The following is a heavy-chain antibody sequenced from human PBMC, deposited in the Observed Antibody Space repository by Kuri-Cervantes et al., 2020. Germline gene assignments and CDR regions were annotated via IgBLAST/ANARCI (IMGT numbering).Heavy chain of an antibody. J-gene: IGHJ5*02. Sequence: ASVKVSCKASGYTFTSCDINWVRQATGQGLEWMGWMNPNSGNTGYAQKFQGRVTMTRNTSISTAYMELSSLRSEDTAVYYCARVDSGSYWGGFDPWGQGTLVTDSS. CDR3: ARVDSGSYWGGFDP. CDR2: MNPNSGNT. D-gene: IGHD1-26*01. V-gene: IGHV1-8*01. CDR1: GYTFTSCD.